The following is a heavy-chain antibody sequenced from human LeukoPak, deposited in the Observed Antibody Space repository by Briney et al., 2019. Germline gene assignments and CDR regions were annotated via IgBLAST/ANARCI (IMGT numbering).Heavy chain of an antibody. CDR1: GFTFIANA. Sequence: GGSLILSCPAPGFTFIANAIHRPRQPQGKGLLWVSLVNRDGGPATYADSVKGRFTVSRDNAKSTLYLQMNSLRAEDTAVYYCARRHAGTYTLDVWGQGTTVTVSS. V-gene: IGHV3-74*01. D-gene: IGHD3-10*01. CDR3: ARRHAGTYTLDV. J-gene: IGHJ6*01. CDR2: VNRDGGPA.